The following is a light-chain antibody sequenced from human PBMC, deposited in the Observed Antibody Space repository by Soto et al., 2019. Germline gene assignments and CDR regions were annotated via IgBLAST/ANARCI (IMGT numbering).Light chain of an antibody. J-gene: IGKJ2*01. CDR3: QQSYSTPLYT. Sequence: DIQMTQSPSSLSASVGDRVTITCRASQSISSYLNWYQQKPGKAPKLLIYAASSLQSGVQSRFSGSGSGTDFTLTISSLQPEDFATYYCQQSYSTPLYTFGQGNKLEIK. CDR1: QSISSY. V-gene: IGKV1-39*01. CDR2: AAS.